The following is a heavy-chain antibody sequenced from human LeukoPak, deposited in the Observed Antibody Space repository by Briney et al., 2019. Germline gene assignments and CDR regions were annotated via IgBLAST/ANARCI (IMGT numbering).Heavy chain of an antibody. CDR1: GGSISSGGYY. D-gene: IGHD1-26*01. J-gene: IGHJ3*02. Sequence: SQTLSLTCTVSGGSISSGGYYWTWIRQPPGKGLEWIGYIYHSGATYYNPSLKSRVTISVDRSKNQFLLKLTSVTAADTAMYYCARRGELSGSYSLDIWGQGTMVTVSS. CDR3: ARRGELSGSYSLDI. V-gene: IGHV4-30-2*01. CDR2: IYHSGAT.